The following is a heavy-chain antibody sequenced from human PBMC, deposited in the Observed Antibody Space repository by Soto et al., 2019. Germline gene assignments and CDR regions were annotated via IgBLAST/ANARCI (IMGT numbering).Heavy chain of an antibody. CDR1: GFTFSSYA. J-gene: IGHJ4*02. Sequence: GGSLRLSCAASGFTFSSYAMSWVRQAPGKGLEWVSAISGSGGSTYYADSVKGRFTISRDNSKNTLYLQMNSLRAEDTAVYYCAKLGPGIAVYGGPGPVIDYWGQGTLVTVSS. CDR3: AKLGPGIAVYGGPGPVIDY. V-gene: IGHV3-23*01. D-gene: IGHD6-19*01. CDR2: ISGSGGST.